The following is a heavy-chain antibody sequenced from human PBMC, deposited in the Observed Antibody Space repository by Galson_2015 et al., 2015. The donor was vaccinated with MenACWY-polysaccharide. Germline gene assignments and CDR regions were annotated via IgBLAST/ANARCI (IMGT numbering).Heavy chain of an antibody. V-gene: IGHV1-2*06. CDR1: GYTFTGYY. D-gene: IGHD6-19*01. J-gene: IGHJ5*02. Sequence: SVKVSCKASGYTFTGYYMHWVRQAPGQGLEWMGRINPNSGGTNYAQKFQGRVTMTRDTSISTAYMELSRLRSDDTAVYYCARDVGFVAVAGQNWFDPWGQGTLVTVSS. CDR3: ARDVGFVAVAGQNWFDP. CDR2: INPNSGGT.